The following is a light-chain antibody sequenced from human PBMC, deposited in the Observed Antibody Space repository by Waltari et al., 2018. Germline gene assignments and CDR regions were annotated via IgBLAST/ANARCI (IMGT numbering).Light chain of an antibody. CDR1: RSNIEFNS. CDR3: AAWDDSLNGWV. V-gene: IGLV1-44*01. J-gene: IGLJ3*02. CDR2: THK. Sequence: QSVLTQPPSASGTPGQRVTLPCSGSRSNIEFNSVTWYQQRPLTAPKLLIYTHKQRPSGAPDRFSGSKSDASASPASSGRQSEDEADYFCAAWDDSLNGWVFGGGTKLIVL.